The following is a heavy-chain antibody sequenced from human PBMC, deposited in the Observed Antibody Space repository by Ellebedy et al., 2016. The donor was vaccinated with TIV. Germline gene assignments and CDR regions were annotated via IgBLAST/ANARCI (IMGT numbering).Heavy chain of an antibody. V-gene: IGHV3-23*01. CDR3: ARVPGELATTAYYFDS. CDR2: ISGTGFSK. D-gene: IGHD5-24*01. Sequence: PGGSLRLSCEASGFGFSAYAMSWVRQAPGKGLEWLSAISGTGFSKYNADSVKGRFTISRDNSRNTLYLQKNSLRAEDTAIYYCARVPGELATTAYYFDSWGQGTLVTVSS. CDR1: GFGFSAYA. J-gene: IGHJ4*02.